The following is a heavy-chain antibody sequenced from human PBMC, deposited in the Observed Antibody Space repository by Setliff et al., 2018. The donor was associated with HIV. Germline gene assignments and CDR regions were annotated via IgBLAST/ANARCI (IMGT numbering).Heavy chain of an antibody. V-gene: IGHV3-49*04. CDR1: GFTFGDYA. CDR2: IRSNAYGGTT. D-gene: IGHD3-3*01. Sequence: GGSLRLSCTASGFTFGDYAMSWVRQAPGKGLEWVGFIRSNAYGGTTEYAASVKGRFTISRDDSKSIAYLQMNSLKTEDTALYYCTTSTSGYYTFAEYFQHWGQGTLFTVSS. J-gene: IGHJ1*01. CDR3: TTSTSGYYTFAEYFQH.